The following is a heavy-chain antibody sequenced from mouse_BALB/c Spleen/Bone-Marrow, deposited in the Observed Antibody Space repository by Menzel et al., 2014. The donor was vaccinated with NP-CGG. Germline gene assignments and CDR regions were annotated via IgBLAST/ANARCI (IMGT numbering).Heavy chain of an antibody. CDR2: IWAGGST. CDR1: GFSLSNYG. D-gene: IGHD1-1*01. J-gene: IGHJ3*01. Sequence: VQGVESGPGLVQPSQSLSITCTVSGFSLSNYGVHWVRQPPGKGLEWLGVIWAGGSTNYNSALMSRLSINKDNSKSQVFLKMNSLQPDDTAMYYCARYYGSSDSWFAYWGQGTLVTVSA. CDR3: ARYYGSSDSWFAY. V-gene: IGHV2-9*02.